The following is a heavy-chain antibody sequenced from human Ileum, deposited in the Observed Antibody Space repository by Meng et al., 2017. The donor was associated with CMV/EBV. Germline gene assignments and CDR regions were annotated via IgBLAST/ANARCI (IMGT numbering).Heavy chain of an antibody. CDR3: ARGGFEGTTGTTGGGSWFDP. CDR1: GGSISSSSYY. Sequence: SETLSLTCTVSGGSISSSSYYWGWIRQPPGKGLEWIGSIYYSGSTYYNPSLKSRVTISVDTSKNQFSLKLSSVTAADTAVYYCARGGFEGTTGTTGGGSWFDPWGQGTLVTVSS. J-gene: IGHJ5*02. CDR2: IYYSGST. V-gene: IGHV4-39*07. D-gene: IGHD1-1*01.